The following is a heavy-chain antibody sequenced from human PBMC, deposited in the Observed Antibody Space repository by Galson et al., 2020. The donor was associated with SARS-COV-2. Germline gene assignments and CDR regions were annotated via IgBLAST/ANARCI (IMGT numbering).Heavy chain of an antibody. D-gene: IGHD2-8*01. J-gene: IGHJ4*02. CDR3: AKTRGPIAIKPND. CDR2: ISASGDRT. Sequence: GGSLRLSCAASGFTFSNYAMSWVRQAPGKGLEWVSSISASGDRTSYGDSVKGRFTISRDDSKNTVSLQMNSLRAEDTAVYYCAKTRGPIAIKPNDWGQGLLGTVSS. CDR1: GFTFSNYA. V-gene: IGHV3-23*01.